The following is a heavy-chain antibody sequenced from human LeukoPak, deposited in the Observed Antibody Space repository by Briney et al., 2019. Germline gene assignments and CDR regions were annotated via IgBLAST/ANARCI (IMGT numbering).Heavy chain of an antibody. CDR1: GFTFSSYW. CDR3: AKERRVYGSGSYYHY. J-gene: IGHJ4*02. CDR2: IKQDGSEK. Sequence: PGGSLRLSCAASGFTFSSYWMSWVRQAPGKGLEWVANIKQDGSEKYYVDSVKGRFTISRDNSKNTLYLQMNSLRAEDTAVYYCAKERRVYGSGSYYHYWGQGTLVTVSS. V-gene: IGHV3-7*01. D-gene: IGHD3-10*01.